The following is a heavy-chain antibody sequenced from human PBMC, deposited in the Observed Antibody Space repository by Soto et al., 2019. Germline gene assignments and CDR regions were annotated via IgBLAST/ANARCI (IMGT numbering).Heavy chain of an antibody. J-gene: IGHJ5*02. Sequence: HLVQSGPEVKQPGASVTVSCKTSGDTFTNFGLSWVRQAPGQGLEWMGWIATYNSNKNYAQKFQGRLTLTTDTSTSTAYMELTGLGYDDPAVYYCARVLRGVVNWFDPWGQGTLVTVSS. CDR2: IATYNSNK. V-gene: IGHV1-18*01. CDR3: ARVLRGVVNWFDP. CDR1: GDTFTNFG. D-gene: IGHD3-10*01.